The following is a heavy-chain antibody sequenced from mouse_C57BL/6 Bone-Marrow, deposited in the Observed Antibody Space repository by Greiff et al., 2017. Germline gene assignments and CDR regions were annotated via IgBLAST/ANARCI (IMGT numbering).Heavy chain of an antibody. J-gene: IGHJ2*01. CDR1: GYSITSGYY. CDR3: ARGSTGTDFDY. Sequence: EVKLMESGPGLVKPSQSLSLTCSVTGYSITSGYYWNWIRQFPGNKLEWIGYISYDGSTNYNPSLKNRISITRDTSKNQFFLKLNSVTTEDTATYYCARGSTGTDFDYWGQGTTLTVSS. V-gene: IGHV3-6*01. CDR2: ISYDGST. D-gene: IGHD4-1*02.